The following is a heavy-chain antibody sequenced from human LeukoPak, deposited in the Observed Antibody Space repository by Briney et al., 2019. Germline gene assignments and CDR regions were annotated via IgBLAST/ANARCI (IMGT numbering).Heavy chain of an antibody. Sequence: GGSLRLSCAASGFTFNSYAVHWVRQAPGKGLEWVAVISDDGSISFYAASVKGRFTISRDNSKNTLYLQMNSLRAEDTALYFCARDRRYCSGGSCYFDYFFDYWGQGTLVTVSS. CDR1: GFTFNSYA. J-gene: IGHJ4*02. V-gene: IGHV3-30-3*01. D-gene: IGHD2-15*01. CDR3: ARDRRYCSGGSCYFDYFFDY. CDR2: ISDDGSIS.